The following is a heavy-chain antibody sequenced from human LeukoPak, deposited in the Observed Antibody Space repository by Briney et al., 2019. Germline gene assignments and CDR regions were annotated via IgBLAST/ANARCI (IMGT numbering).Heavy chain of an antibody. CDR1: GFTFSSYS. Sequence: GGSRRLSGAASGFTFSSYSMNWVRQAPGKGLEGCAYISSSSSTIYYADSLKGRFTISTNNAKNPLYLQMNSLRAEDTAVYYCARDLLPGTTTQYFDYWGQGPLVPVSS. J-gene: IGHJ4*02. CDR3: ARDLLPGTTTQYFDY. D-gene: IGHD1-1*01. V-gene: IGHV3-48*01. CDR2: ISSSSSTI.